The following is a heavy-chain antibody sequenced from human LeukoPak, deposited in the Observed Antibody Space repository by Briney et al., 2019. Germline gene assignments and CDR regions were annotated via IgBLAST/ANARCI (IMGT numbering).Heavy chain of an antibody. Sequence: PGGSLRLSCAASGFTFNSYGMDWIRQAPGKGLEWVAFIRYDGSNKYYADSVKGRFTISRDNSKNTMYLQMNSLRPEDTAMYYCARFFADYFDYWGQGTLVTVSS. D-gene: IGHD3-3*01. CDR2: IRYDGSNK. V-gene: IGHV3-30*02. J-gene: IGHJ4*02. CDR1: GFTFNSYG. CDR3: ARFFADYFDY.